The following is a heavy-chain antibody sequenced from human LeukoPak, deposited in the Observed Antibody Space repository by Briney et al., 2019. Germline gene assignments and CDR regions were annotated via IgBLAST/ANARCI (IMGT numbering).Heavy chain of an antibody. J-gene: IGHJ4*02. Sequence: SETLSLTCTVSGHSISSSSYYWAWIRQPPGKGLEWIGSIYYSGSTYYNPSLKSRVTISVDTSKNQFSLKLSSVTAADTAVYYCARQRISTVTTQDYFDYWGQGTLVTVSS. CDR2: IYYSGST. V-gene: IGHV4-39*01. CDR1: GHSISSSSYY. D-gene: IGHD4-17*01. CDR3: ARQRISTVTTQDYFDY.